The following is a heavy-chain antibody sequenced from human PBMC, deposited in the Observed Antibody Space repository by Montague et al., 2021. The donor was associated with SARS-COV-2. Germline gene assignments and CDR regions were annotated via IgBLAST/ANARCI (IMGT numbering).Heavy chain of an antibody. Sequence: SETLSLTCSVSGGPVNSGSDYWTWTRQPPGKGLEWVGYIFYTGDTKYNPSLKRRVRISLETSKDQFSLELTSVTAADTAVYFCARETFYRSGRGVDLWGRGTLVTVSS. J-gene: IGHJ2*01. CDR2: IFYTGDT. V-gene: IGHV4-61*01. CDR3: ARETFYRSGRGVDL. CDR1: GGPVNSGSDY. D-gene: IGHD2/OR15-2a*01.